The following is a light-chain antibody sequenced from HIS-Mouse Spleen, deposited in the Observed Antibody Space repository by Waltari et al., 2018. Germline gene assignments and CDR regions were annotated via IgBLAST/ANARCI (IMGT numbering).Light chain of an antibody. Sequence: QSALTQPPSASGSPGPSVTIPCTGTSSPVGVYNYVHWYPQHPGKAPKLMIYEVSKRPSGVPDRFSGSKSGNTASLTVSGLQAEDEADYYCSSYAGSNNLVFGGGTKLTVL. CDR3: SSYAGSNNLV. CDR2: EVS. J-gene: IGLJ2*01. CDR1: SSPVGVYNY. V-gene: IGLV2-8*01.